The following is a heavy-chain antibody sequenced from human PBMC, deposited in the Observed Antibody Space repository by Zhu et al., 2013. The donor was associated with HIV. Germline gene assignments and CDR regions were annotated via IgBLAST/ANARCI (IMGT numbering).Heavy chain of an antibody. CDR1: GYIFTTHY. J-gene: IGHJ4*02. V-gene: IGHV1-46*01. CDR3: AREYHGGYFDY. CDR2: INLNDHNT. D-gene: IGHD3-10*01. Sequence: VQLEQSGVEVKRPGASVRLSCKASGYIFTTHYIHWVRQAPGXGLEWMGMINLNDHNTNLAQKFHGRLTVTGDTATNTIYLDLNSLKFEDTAVYFCAREYHGGYFDYWAQGTLVTVSS.